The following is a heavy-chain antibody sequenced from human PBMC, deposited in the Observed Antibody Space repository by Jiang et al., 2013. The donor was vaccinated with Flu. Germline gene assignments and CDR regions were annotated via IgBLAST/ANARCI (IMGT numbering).Heavy chain of an antibody. V-gene: IGHV1-69*01. CDR1: GGTFNSYA. CDR3: AREIPGSPGYLFDS. J-gene: IGHJ4*02. Sequence: SGAEVKKPGSSVKVSCKVSGGTFNSYAISWVRQAPGQGLEWMGVIIPIFGTANYAQKFQGRVTITADESTSTAHMELSSLRSEDTAVYYCAREIPGSPGYLFDSWGQGTLVTVSS. D-gene: IGHD1-1*01. CDR2: IIPIFGTA.